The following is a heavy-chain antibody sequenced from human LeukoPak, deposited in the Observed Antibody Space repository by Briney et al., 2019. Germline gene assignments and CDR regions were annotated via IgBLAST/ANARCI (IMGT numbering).Heavy chain of an antibody. CDR1: GYTFTSYG. Sequence: ASVKVSCKASGYTFTSYGISWVRQAPGQGLEWMGWISAYNGNTNYAQKLQGRVTMTTDTSTSTAYMELRSLRSDDTAVYYCARDHCSSTSCYRNWFDPWGQGTLATVSS. J-gene: IGHJ5*02. D-gene: IGHD2-2*01. V-gene: IGHV1-18*04. CDR3: ARDHCSSTSCYRNWFDP. CDR2: ISAYNGNT.